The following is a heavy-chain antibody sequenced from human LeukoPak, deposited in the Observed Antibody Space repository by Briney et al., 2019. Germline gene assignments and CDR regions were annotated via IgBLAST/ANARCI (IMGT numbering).Heavy chain of an antibody. CDR2: IKSKTDGGTT. V-gene: IGHV3-15*01. J-gene: IGHJ4*02. CDR1: GFTFDNYA. CDR3: STTYYYDSSEGY. Sequence: GGSLRLSCTASGFTFDNYAMIWVRQAPGKGLEWVGRIKSKTDGGTTDYAAPVKGRFTISRDDSKNTLHLQMNSLKTEDTAVYYCSTTYYYDSSEGYWGQGTLVTVSS. D-gene: IGHD3-22*01.